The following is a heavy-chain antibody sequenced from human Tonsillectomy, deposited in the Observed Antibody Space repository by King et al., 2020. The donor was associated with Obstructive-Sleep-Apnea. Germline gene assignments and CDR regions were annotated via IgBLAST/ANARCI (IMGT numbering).Heavy chain of an antibody. V-gene: IGHV4-39*07. J-gene: IGHJ4*02. CDR3: TRGGVAAAGDFDY. CDR1: GGSINSSDHY. CDR2: IYYSGNT. Sequence: QVQLQESRPGLVKPSENLSLICTVSGGSINSSDHYWGWIRQPPGKGLEWIGSIYYSGNTYYNPSLKSRVTISVDTSRKQFSLKLRSVTAADTAVYYCTRGGVAAAGDFDYWGQGTLVTVSS. D-gene: IGHD6-13*01.